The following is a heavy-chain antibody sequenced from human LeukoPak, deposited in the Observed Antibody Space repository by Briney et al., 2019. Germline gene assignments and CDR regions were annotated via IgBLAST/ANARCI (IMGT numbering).Heavy chain of an antibody. J-gene: IGHJ4*02. CDR1: GFTFSSYE. V-gene: IGHV3-48*03. CDR2: ISSSGSTI. Sequence: SGGSLRLSCAASGFTFSSYEMNWVRQAPGKGLEWVSYISSSGSTIYYADSVKGRSTIPRDNAKNSLYLQMNSLRAEDTAVYYCARDLGYSSGWYYFDYWGQGTLVTVSS. D-gene: IGHD6-19*01. CDR3: ARDLGYSSGWYYFDY.